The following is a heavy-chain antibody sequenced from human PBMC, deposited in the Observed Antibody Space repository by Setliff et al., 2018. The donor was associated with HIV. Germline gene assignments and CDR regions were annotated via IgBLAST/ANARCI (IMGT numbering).Heavy chain of an antibody. CDR3: ARIFDSSGYHDF. CDR2: INTNTGNP. V-gene: IGHV7-4-1*01. CDR1: GYTFTSYA. Sequence: GASVKVSCKASGYTFTSYAMNWVRQAPGQGLECMGWINTNTGNPTYAQGFTGRFVFSLDTSVSTTYLRSDDTAVYFCARIFDSSGYHDFWGQGTLVTVSS. D-gene: IGHD3-22*01. J-gene: IGHJ4*02.